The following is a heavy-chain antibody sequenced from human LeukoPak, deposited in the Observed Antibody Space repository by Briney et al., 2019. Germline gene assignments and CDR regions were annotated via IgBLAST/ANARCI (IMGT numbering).Heavy chain of an antibody. V-gene: IGHV4-39*01. Sequence: SETLSLTCSVSGGSMSSPSFYWAWIRQPPGKGLKWIGNIYYSGSTYYNPSLQSRVTISVDTSKNQFSLKLTSVTAADKAVYYCASMSRGVILGPNYYSYYMDVWGKGATVIVSS. D-gene: IGHD3-10*01. CDR3: ASMSRGVILGPNYYSYYMDV. CDR1: GGSMSSPSFY. CDR2: IYYSGST. J-gene: IGHJ6*03.